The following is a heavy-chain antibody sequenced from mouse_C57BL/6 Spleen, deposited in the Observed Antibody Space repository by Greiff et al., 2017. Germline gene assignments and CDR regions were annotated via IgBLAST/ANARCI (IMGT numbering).Heavy chain of an antibody. Sequence: VQRVESGAELVKPGASVKISCKASGYAFSSYWMNWVKQRPGKGLEWIGQIYPGDGDTNYNGKFKGKATLTADKSSSTAYMQLSSLTSEDSAVYFWARVSGSSHWYFDVWGTGTTVTVSS. CDR3: ARVSGSSHWYFDV. J-gene: IGHJ1*03. D-gene: IGHD1-1*01. CDR2: IYPGDGDT. CDR1: GYAFSSYW. V-gene: IGHV1-80*01.